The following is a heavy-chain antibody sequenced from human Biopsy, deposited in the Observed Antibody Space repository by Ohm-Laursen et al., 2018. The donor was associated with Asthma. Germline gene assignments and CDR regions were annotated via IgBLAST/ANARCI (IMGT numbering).Heavy chain of an antibody. V-gene: IGHV4-59*07. CDR1: GGSISSDY. CDR3: ARGQGRGIQLWSLDL. CDR2: IHNSGNT. J-gene: IGHJ5*02. D-gene: IGHD5-18*01. Sequence: SDTLSLTCTVSGGSISSDYWSRLRQSPGKGLEWIGYIHNSGNTNYNPSLKSRVTISLDTSKNHFSLRLSFVTAADTAVYFCARGQGRGIQLWSLDLWGQGILVTVSS.